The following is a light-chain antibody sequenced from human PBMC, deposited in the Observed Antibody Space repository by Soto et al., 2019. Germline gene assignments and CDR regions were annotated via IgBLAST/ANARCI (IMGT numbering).Light chain of an antibody. CDR3: QVWDSSTARV. J-gene: IGLJ7*01. CDR1: NIGSKN. CDR2: RAS. V-gene: IGLV3-9*01. Sequence: SYALTQPLSVSVALGQTARITCGGNNIGSKNVHWYQQKSGQAPVLVIYRASNRPSGITERFSGSNSGNTATLTISRAQAGDEADYYCQVWDSSTARVFGGGTQLTVL.